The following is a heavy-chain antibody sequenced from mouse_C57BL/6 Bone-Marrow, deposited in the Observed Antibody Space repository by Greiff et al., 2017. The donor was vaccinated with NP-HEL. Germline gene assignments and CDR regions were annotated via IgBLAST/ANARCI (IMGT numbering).Heavy chain of an antibody. V-gene: IGHV5-16*01. J-gene: IGHJ4*01. CDR2: INYDGSST. CDR3: ARESYSNYYAMDY. CDR1: GFTFSDYY. Sequence: EVKVVESEGGLVQPGSSMKLSCTASGFTFSDYYMAWVRQVPEKGLEWVANINYDGSSTYYLDSLKSRFILSRDNAKNIPYLQMSSLKSEDTATDYCARESYSNYYAMDYWGQGTSVTVSS. D-gene: IGHD2-5*01.